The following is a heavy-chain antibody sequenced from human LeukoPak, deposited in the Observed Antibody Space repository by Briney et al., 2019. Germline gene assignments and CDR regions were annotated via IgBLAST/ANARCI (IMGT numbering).Heavy chain of an antibody. D-gene: IGHD6-19*01. V-gene: IGHV4-39*07. CDR1: GGSISSSSYY. CDR2: IYYSGST. CDR3: ARHLTVAGRFDY. Sequence: SETLSLTCTVSGGSISSSSYYWGWIRQPPGKGLEWIGSIYYSGSTYYNPSLKSRVTMSVDTSKNQFSLKLSSVTAADTAVYYCARHLTVAGRFDYWGQGTLVTVSS. J-gene: IGHJ4*02.